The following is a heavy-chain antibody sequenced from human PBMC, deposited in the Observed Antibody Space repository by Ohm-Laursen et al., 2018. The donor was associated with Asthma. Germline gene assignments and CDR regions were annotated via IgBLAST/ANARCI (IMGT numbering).Heavy chain of an antibody. CDR2: INSDGSST. CDR3: ARIGPEWELPGREYSLIH. V-gene: IGHV3-74*01. D-gene: IGHD1-26*01. J-gene: IGHJ1*01. Sequence: GSLRLSCAASGFTFSSYWMHWVRQAPGKGLVWVSRINSDGSSTSYADSVKGRFTISRDNAKNTLYLQMNSLRAEDTALYYCARIGPEWELPGREYSLIHWGQGTLVTVSS. CDR1: GFTFSSYW.